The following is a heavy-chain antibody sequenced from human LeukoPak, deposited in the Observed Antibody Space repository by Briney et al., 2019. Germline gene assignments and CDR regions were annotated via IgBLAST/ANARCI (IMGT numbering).Heavy chain of an antibody. CDR2: INPSGGST. D-gene: IGHD1-26*01. Sequence: ASVKVSCKASGYTFTGYYMHWVRQAPGQGLEWMGIINPSGGSTSYAQKFQGRVTMTRDTSTSTVYMELSSLRSEDTAVYYCARDANEIVGATNYYYYYMDVWGKGTTVTVSS. CDR3: ARDANEIVGATNYYYYYMDV. V-gene: IGHV1-46*01. J-gene: IGHJ6*03. CDR1: GYTFTGYY.